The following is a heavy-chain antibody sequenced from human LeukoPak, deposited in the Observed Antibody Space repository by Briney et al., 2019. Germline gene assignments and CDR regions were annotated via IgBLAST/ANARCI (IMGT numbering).Heavy chain of an antibody. Sequence: SETVSPTCPVSGGSISSSRYYWGWIRQPPGKGLEWIGSLFYTGSTYYNPSLRSRVTISVDTSKNQFSLKLSSVTAADTAVYYCARENPQVEGLLYWG. D-gene: IGHD5-24*01. CDR3: ARENPQVEGLLY. V-gene: IGHV4-39*01. J-gene: IGHJ4*01. CDR2: LFYTGST. CDR1: GGSISSSRYY.